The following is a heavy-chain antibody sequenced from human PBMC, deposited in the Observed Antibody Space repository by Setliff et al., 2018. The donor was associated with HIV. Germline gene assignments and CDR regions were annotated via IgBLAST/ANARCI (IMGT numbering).Heavy chain of an antibody. Sequence: QPGGSLRLSCAASGFTLSSYIMHWVRQAPGKGLEWVTLISNVGSQKYYADSVKGRFTISRDNSKNTLFLQMNRLTSDDTAVYYCARDFRYSGSYGSAFDIWGQGTMVTVSS. V-gene: IGHV3-30*04. CDR2: ISNVGSQK. CDR3: ARDFRYSGSYGSAFDI. D-gene: IGHD1-26*01. CDR1: GFTLSSYI. J-gene: IGHJ3*02.